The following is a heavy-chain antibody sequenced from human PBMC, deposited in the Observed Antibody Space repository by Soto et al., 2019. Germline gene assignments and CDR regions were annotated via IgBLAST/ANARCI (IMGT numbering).Heavy chain of an antibody. V-gene: IGHV3-48*03. J-gene: IGHJ4*02. CDR2: ISSSGSTI. CDR3: ATTPTRYFDY. D-gene: IGHD1-26*01. CDR1: GSTCSSYE. Sequence: GGSLRLSCAASGSTCSSYEMNWVRQAPGKGLEWVSYISSSGSTIYYADSVKGRSTISRDNAKNSLYLQMNSLRAEDTAVSYFATTPTRYFDYPGQGTLVTVSS.